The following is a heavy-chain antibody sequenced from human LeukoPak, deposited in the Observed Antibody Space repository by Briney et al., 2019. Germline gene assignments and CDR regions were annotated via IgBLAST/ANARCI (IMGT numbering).Heavy chain of an antibody. Sequence: ASVKVSCKASGYTFTNYAISWVRQAPGQGLEWVGWISAYNGNTNYAQKLQGRVAMTTDTSTSTAYMDLRSLRSDDTAVYRYVDSWGQGTLVTVSS. J-gene: IGHJ4*02. CDR3: VDS. D-gene: IGHD1-14*01. CDR2: ISAYNGNT. CDR1: GYTFTNYA. V-gene: IGHV1-18*01.